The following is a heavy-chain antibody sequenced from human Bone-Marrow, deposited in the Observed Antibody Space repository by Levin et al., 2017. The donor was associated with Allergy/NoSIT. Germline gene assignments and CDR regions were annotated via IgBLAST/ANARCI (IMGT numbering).Heavy chain of an antibody. D-gene: IGHD1/OR15-1a*01. J-gene: IGHJ6*01. CDR3: AGDRPVTGTYYGMDV. CDR1: GGTFSTYT. CDR2: ITPIYGPA. Sequence: PGESLKISCKASGGTFSTYTISWVRQAPGQGLECMGGITPIYGPANYAQKFQGRVTITADKSTSTFYMELSSLKSEDTAVYYCAGDRPVTGTYYGMDVWGQGTAITVSS. V-gene: IGHV1-69*06.